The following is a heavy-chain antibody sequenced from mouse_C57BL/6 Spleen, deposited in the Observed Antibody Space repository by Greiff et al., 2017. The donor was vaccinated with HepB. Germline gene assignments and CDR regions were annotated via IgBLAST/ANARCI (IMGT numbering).Heavy chain of an antibody. J-gene: IGHJ1*03. V-gene: IGHV1-61*01. CDR1: GYTFTSYW. CDR3: ARRYYGSRHWYFDV. Sequence: VQLQQPGAELVRPGSSVKLSCKASGYTFTSYWMDWVKQRPGQGLEWIGNIYPSDSETHYNQKFKDKATLTVDKSSSTAYMQLSSLISEDAAVYYCARRYYGSRHWYFDVWGTGTTVTVSS. D-gene: IGHD1-1*01. CDR2: IYPSDSET.